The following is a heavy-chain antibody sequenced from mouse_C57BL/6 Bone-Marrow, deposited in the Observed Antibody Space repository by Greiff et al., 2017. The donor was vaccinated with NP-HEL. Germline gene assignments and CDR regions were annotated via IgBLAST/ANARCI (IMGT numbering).Heavy chain of an antibody. Sequence: VQLQQSGAELVKPGASVKISCKASGYTFTDYYINWVKQRPGQGLEWIGKIGPGSGSTYYNEKFKGKATLTADKSSSTAYMQLSSLTSEDSAVYFCARSERPPTIVINWYFDVWGTGTTVTVSS. J-gene: IGHJ1*03. CDR3: ARSERPPTIVINWYFDV. CDR2: IGPGSGST. V-gene: IGHV1-77*01. D-gene: IGHD2-5*01. CDR1: GYTFTDYY.